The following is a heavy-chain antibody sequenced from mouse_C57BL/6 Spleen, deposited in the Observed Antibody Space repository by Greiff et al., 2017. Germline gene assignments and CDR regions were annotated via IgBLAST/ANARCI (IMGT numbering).Heavy chain of an antibody. CDR1: GYTFTSYW. CDR2: IYPGSGST. D-gene: IGHD2-3*01. V-gene: IGHV1-55*01. Sequence: QVQLQQPGAELVKPGASVKMSCKASGYTFTSYWITWVKQRPGQGLEWIGDIYPGSGSTNYNEKFKSKATLTVDTSSSTAYMQRSSLTSEDSAVYYCARKGAYDGYYNFDYWGQGTTLTVSS. J-gene: IGHJ2*01. CDR3: ARKGAYDGYYNFDY.